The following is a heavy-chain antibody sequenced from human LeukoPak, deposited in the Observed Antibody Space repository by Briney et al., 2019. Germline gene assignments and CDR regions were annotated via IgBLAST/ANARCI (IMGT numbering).Heavy chain of an antibody. V-gene: IGHV1-46*01. CDR3: ATSFRAVNWFDP. D-gene: IGHD3-10*01. Sequence: GASVQVSCQASGYTFTRYYMNWVRQAPGEGREWMGIINPSGGSTNYSQKFQGRVTITRDTSTSTIYMEVSSLRSEDTAVYYCATSFRAVNWFDPWGQGTLVTVSS. CDR2: INPSGGST. CDR1: GYTFTRYY. J-gene: IGHJ5*02.